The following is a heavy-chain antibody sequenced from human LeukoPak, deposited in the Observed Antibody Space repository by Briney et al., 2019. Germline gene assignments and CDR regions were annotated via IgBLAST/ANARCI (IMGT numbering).Heavy chain of an antibody. J-gene: IGHJ4*02. D-gene: IGHD3-22*01. Sequence: GASVKVSCKVSGYTLTELSMHWVRQAPGKGLEWMGGFDPEDGETIYAQKFQGRVTMTEDTSTDTAYMALSSLRSEDTAVYYCATVRYDSSGSNYWGQGTLVTVSS. CDR3: ATVRYDSSGSNY. CDR2: FDPEDGET. CDR1: GYTLTELS. V-gene: IGHV1-24*01.